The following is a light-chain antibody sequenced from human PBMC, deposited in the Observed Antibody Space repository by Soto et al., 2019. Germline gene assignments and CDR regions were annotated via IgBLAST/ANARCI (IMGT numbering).Light chain of an antibody. CDR2: GDN. V-gene: IGLV1-40*01. Sequence: QLVLTQPPSVSGAPGQRVTISCTGSSSNLGADYDVHWYRQLPGTAPKLLIYGDNNRPSGVPDRFSGSKSGTSASLAIAGLQAEDEADYYCQSYDSSLSAYVVFGGGTKVTVL. J-gene: IGLJ2*01. CDR1: SSNLGADYD. CDR3: QSYDSSLSAYVV.